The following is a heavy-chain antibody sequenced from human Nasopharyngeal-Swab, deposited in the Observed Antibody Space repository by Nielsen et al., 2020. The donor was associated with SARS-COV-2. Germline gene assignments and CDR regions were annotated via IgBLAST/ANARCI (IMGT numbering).Heavy chain of an antibody. Sequence: ASVKVSCKASGYTFTSYYMHWVRQAPGQGLEWMGIINPSGGSTSYAQKFQGRVTMTRDTSTSTVYMELSSLRSEDTAVYYCARSPPGYCSSTSCSYYYYYMDVWGKGTTVTVSS. V-gene: IGHV1-46*01. CDR2: INPSGGST. CDR1: GYTFTSYY. D-gene: IGHD2-2*03. CDR3: ARSPPGYCSSTSCSYYYYYMDV. J-gene: IGHJ6*03.